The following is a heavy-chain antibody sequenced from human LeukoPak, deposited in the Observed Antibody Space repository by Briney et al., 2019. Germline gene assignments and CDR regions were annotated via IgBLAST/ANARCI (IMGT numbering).Heavy chain of an antibody. V-gene: IGHV3-48*03. J-gene: IGHJ4*02. CDR1: GFTFSSYE. CDR2: ISSSGSTI. Sequence: GGSLRLSCVASGFTFSSYEMNWVRQAPGKGLEWVSYISSSGSTIYYADSVKGRFTISRDNAKNSLNLQMNSLRAEDTAVYYCARDSPRATGPSDYWGQGTLVTVSS. CDR3: ARDSPRATGPSDY. D-gene: IGHD5-12*01.